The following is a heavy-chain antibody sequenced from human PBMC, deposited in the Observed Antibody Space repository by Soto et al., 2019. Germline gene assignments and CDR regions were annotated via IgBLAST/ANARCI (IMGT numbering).Heavy chain of an antibody. CDR2: ISAYNGNT. CDR3: ARINHLEWLWEADY. CDR1: GYTFTSYG. V-gene: IGHV1-18*04. D-gene: IGHD3-3*01. Sequence: GASVKVSCKASGYTFTSYGISCVRQAPGQGLEWMGWISAYNGNTNYAQKLQGRVTMTTDTSTSTAYMELRSLRSDDTAVYYCARINHLEWLWEADYWGQGTLVTVSS. J-gene: IGHJ4*02.